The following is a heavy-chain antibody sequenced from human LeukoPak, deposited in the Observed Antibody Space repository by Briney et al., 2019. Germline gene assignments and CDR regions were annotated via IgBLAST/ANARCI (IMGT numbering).Heavy chain of an antibody. D-gene: IGHD4-23*01. CDR2: ISYDGSNK. J-gene: IGHJ4*02. Sequence: PGGSLRLSCAASGFTFSSYGMHWVRQAPGKGLEWVAVISYDGSNKYYADSVKGRFTISRDNSKNTLYLQMNSLRAEDTAVYYCAKDFGYGGKEGFDYWGQGTLATVSS. V-gene: IGHV3-30*18. CDR3: AKDFGYGGKEGFDY. CDR1: GFTFSSYG.